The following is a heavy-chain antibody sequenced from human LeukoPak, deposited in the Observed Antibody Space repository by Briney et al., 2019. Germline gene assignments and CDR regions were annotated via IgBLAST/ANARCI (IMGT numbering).Heavy chain of an antibody. CDR2: ISGTSSTI. CDR3: ARPGYSTSWPSAFDY. D-gene: IGHD2-2*01. Sequence: PGGSLRLSCAASGFTFSSYSLNWVRQAPGKGLEWIAYISGTSSTISYADSVKGRFTISRDNAKNALYLRMNSLRAEDTAVYYCARPGYSTSWPSAFDYWGQGALVIVSS. CDR1: GFTFSSYS. V-gene: IGHV3-48*04. J-gene: IGHJ4*02.